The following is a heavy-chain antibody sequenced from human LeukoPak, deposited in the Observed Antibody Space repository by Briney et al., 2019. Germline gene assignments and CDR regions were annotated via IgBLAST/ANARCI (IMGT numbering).Heavy chain of an antibody. D-gene: IGHD3-22*01. CDR1: GGTFSSYA. Sequence: EASVKVSCKASGGTFSSYAISWVRQAPGQGLEWMGWINPNSGGTNYAQKFQGRVTMTRDTSISTAYMELSRLRSDDTAVYYCARDAHVPKEYYDSSGPTRFDPWGQGTLVTVSS. J-gene: IGHJ5*02. CDR2: INPNSGGT. CDR3: ARDAHVPKEYYDSSGPTRFDP. V-gene: IGHV1-2*02.